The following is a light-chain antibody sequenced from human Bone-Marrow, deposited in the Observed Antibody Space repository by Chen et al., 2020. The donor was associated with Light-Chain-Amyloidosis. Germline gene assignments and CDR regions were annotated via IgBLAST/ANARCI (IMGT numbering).Light chain of an antibody. CDR2: RDT. CDR3: QSADGRCTYEVI. CDR1: DLPTKY. J-gene: IGLJ2*01. Sequence: SYELTQPPSVSVSPGQTARITCSGDDLPTKYAYWYQQKPGQAPVLVIHRDTERPSGFSERFSGSSSGTTATLTLSGDQAEDEADYHCQSADGRCTYEVIFGGGTKLTVL. V-gene: IGLV3-25*03.